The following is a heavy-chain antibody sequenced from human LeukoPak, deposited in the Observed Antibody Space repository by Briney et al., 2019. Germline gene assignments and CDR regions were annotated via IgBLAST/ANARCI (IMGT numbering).Heavy chain of an antibody. Sequence: PGGSLRLSCAASGFTLSSYGIHWLRQAPGQGLEWVAFIWYDGSNKYYADSVKGRFTISRDNSKNTLYLQMNSLRAEDTAVYYCARARTTRGFDYWGQGTLVTVSS. J-gene: IGHJ4*02. D-gene: IGHD4-17*01. CDR2: IWYDGSNK. CDR3: ARARTTRGFDY. V-gene: IGHV3-33*08. CDR1: GFTLSSYG.